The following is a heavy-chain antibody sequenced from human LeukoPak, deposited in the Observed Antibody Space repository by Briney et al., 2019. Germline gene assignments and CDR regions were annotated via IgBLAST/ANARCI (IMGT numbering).Heavy chain of an antibody. CDR3: ARIDGFYDSSGYYSDAFDI. J-gene: IGHJ3*02. CDR1: GFTFSSYS. D-gene: IGHD3-22*01. V-gene: IGHV3-21*01. CDR2: ISSSSRYI. Sequence: GGSLRLSCAASGFTFSSYSMNWVRQAPGKGLEWVSSISSSSRYIYYADSVKGRFTISRDNAKNSLYLQMNSLRAEDTAVYYCARIDGFYDSSGYYSDAFDIWGQGTMVTVSS.